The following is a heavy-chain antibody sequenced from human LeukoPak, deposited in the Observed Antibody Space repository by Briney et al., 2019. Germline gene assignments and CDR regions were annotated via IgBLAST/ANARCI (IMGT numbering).Heavy chain of an antibody. CDR1: GFTFENHW. CDR3: ARWAGVIDA. J-gene: IGHJ5*02. CDR2: IKQDGSVH. D-gene: IGHD3-10*01. V-gene: IGHV3-7*01. Sequence: GGSLRLSCVASGFTFENHWMTWVRQAPGKGPEWVANIKQDGSVHHYLDSLKGRISLSRDNANNSLILQMNNLAAEDTAVYYCARWAGVIDAWGQGTLVTVSS.